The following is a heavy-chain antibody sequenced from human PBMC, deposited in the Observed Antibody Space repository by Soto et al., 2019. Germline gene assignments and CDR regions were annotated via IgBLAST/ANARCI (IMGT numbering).Heavy chain of an antibody. J-gene: IGHJ6*02. Sequence: SVKVSCKASGGTFSSYAISWVRQAPGQGLEWMGGIIPIFGTANYAQKFQGRVTITADESTSTAYMELSSLRSEDTAVYYCAREGGSSSGHYYYYGMDVWGQGTTVTVP. CDR1: GGTFSSYA. CDR3: AREGGSSSGHYYYYGMDV. CDR2: IIPIFGTA. V-gene: IGHV1-69*13. D-gene: IGHD6-6*01.